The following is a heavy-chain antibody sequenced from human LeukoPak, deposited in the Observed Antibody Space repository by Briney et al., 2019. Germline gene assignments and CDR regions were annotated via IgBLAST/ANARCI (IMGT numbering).Heavy chain of an antibody. CDR3: VRSRQTVGSAFDI. J-gene: IGHJ3*02. CDR1: GFTFSSYW. V-gene: IGHV3-7*01. Sequence: GGSLRLSCAASGFTFSSYWMSWVRQAPGKGLEWVANIKQDGSEKYYVDSGKGRFTISRDNAGNSLYLQMNSLRAEDTAVYYCVRSRQTVGSAFDIWGQGTMVTVSS. CDR2: IKQDGSEK. D-gene: IGHD4-11*01.